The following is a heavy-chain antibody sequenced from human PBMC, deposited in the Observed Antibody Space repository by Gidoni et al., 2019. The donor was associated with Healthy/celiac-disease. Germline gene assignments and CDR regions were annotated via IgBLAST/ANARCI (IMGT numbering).Heavy chain of an antibody. V-gene: IGHV3-23*01. CDR1: GFTFSSYA. D-gene: IGHD1-1*01. CDR3: AKEGYNWNDSGYYYMDV. J-gene: IGHJ6*03. CDR2: ISGSGGST. Sequence: EVQLLESGGGLVQPGGSLRLSCAASGFTFSSYAMSWVRQAPGKGLEWVSAISGSGGSTYYADSVKGRFTISRDNSKNTLYLQMNSLRAEDTAVYYCAKEGYNWNDSGYYYMDVWGKGTTVTVSS.